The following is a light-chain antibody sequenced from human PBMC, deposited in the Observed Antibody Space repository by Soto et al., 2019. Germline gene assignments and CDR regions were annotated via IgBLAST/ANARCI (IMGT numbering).Light chain of an antibody. CDR1: SSDVGGYNY. CDR2: DVS. J-gene: IGLJ1*01. CDR3: SSYTSSSTYV. Sequence: QSVLTQPDSVSGSRGQSITISCTGTSSDVGGYNYVSWYQQHPGKAPKLMIYDVSNRPSGVSNRFSGSKSGNTASLTISGLQAEDESDYYCSSYTSSSTYVFGTGTKVTVL. V-gene: IGLV2-14*01.